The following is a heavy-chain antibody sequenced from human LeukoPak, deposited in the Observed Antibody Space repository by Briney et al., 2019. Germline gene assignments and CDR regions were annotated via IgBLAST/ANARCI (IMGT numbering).Heavy chain of an antibody. D-gene: IGHD5-18*01. Sequence: PGGSLRLSCLPSGFTLNSLSMNWVRQVPRKGLEWVSHITGTGRTTHYSDSVKGRFSISRDNAKNSLFLQMDSLRVEDTGVYFCATDGDGHGGYALHYWGQGILVAVSS. J-gene: IGHJ4*02. CDR1: GFTLNSLS. CDR3: ATDGDGHGGYALHY. CDR2: ITGTGRTT. V-gene: IGHV3-48*01.